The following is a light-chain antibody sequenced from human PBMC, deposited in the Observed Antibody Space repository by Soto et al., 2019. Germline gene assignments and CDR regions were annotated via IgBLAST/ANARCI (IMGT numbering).Light chain of an antibody. CDR2: GAS. CDR1: QSVSRR. CDR3: QQFHNWPPIT. J-gene: IGKJ5*01. Sequence: EIVLTQSPGTLCLSPGGRATLSCRASQSVSRRLAWYQHRPGQSPRLLISGASMRASGVPVRFSGSGSGTEFTLTISSLQSEDFAVYYCQQFHNWPPITFGQGTRLEIK. V-gene: IGKV3D-15*01.